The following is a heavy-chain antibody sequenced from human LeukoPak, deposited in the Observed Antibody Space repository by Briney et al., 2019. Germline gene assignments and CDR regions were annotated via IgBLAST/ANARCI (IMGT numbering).Heavy chain of an antibody. CDR2: ISAYNGNT. D-gene: IGHD4-17*01. Sequence: ASVNVSRKASGHTFTSCGISWVRQAPGPGLELMVCISAYNGNTNYAQKLQGRVTMTTDTSTSTAYMELRSLRSDDTAVYYCARVITWDYGDYGGWFDPWGQGTLVTVSS. CDR1: GHTFTSCG. V-gene: IGHV1-18*01. CDR3: ARVITWDYGDYGGWFDP. J-gene: IGHJ5*02.